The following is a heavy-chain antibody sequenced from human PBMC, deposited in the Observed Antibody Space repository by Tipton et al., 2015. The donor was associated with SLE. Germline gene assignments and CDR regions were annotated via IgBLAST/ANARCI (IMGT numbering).Heavy chain of an antibody. CDR2: ISYDGSNK. V-gene: IGHV3-30*04. CDR1: GFTFSSYA. J-gene: IGHJ6*02. Sequence: SLRLSCAVSGFTFSSYAMHWVRQAPGKGLEWVAVISYDGSNKYYADSVKGRFTISRDNSKNTLYLQMNSLRAEDTAVYYCAGKSSPIYGMDVWGQGTTVTVSS. CDR3: AGKSSPIYGMDV.